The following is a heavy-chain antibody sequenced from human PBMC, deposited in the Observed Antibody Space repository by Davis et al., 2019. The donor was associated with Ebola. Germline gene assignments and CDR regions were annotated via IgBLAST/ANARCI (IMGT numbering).Heavy chain of an antibody. V-gene: IGHV1-2*02. CDR1: GYTFTGYY. J-gene: IGHJ4*02. D-gene: IGHD6-19*01. CDR3: ARDRGGIAVAGTH. CDR2: INPNSGGT. Sequence: ASVKVSCKASGYTFTGYYMHWVRQAPGQGLEWMGWINPNSGGTNYAQKFQGRVTMTRDTSISTAYMELSRLRSDDTAVYYCARDRGGIAVAGTHWGQGTLVTVSS.